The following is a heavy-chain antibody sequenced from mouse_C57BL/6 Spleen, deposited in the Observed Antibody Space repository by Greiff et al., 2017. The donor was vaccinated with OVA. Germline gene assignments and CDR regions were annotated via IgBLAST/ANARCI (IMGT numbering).Heavy chain of an antibody. D-gene: IGHD1-1*01. CDR2: IYPRSGNT. CDR1: GYTFTSYG. Sequence: QVQLQQSGAELARPGASVKLSCKASGYTFTSYGISWVKQRTGQGLEWIGEIYPRSGNTYYNEKFKGKATLTADKSSSTAYMELRSLTSEDSAVYFCARKVDVGGGYAMDDWGQGTSVTVSS. V-gene: IGHV1-81*01. CDR3: ARKVDVGGGYAMDD. J-gene: IGHJ4*01.